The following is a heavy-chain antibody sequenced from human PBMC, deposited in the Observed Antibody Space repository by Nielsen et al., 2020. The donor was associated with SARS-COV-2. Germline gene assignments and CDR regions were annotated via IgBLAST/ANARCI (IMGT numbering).Heavy chain of an antibody. D-gene: IGHD1-7*01. Sequence: ASVKVSCKASGYTFTGYYMHWVRQAPGQGLEWMGRINPNSGGTNYAQKFQGRVTLTRDTSMTTAYMDLSSLTSEDTAIYYCARGRLELGAFDIWGQGTMVTASS. J-gene: IGHJ3*02. CDR3: ARGRLELGAFDI. CDR1: GYTFTGYY. V-gene: IGHV1-2*06. CDR2: INPNSGGT.